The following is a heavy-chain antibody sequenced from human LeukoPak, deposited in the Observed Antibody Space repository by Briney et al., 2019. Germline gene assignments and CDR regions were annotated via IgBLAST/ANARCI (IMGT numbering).Heavy chain of an antibody. Sequence: SETLSLTCAVYGGSFSGYYWSWIRQPPGKGLEWMGEINHSGSTNYNPSLKSRVTISVDTSKNQFSLKLSSVTAADTAVYYCARVEYSSSWYNYYYYMDVWGKGTTVTVSS. CDR1: GGSFSGYY. D-gene: IGHD6-13*01. CDR3: ARVEYSSSWYNYYYYMDV. CDR2: INHSGST. V-gene: IGHV4-34*01. J-gene: IGHJ6*03.